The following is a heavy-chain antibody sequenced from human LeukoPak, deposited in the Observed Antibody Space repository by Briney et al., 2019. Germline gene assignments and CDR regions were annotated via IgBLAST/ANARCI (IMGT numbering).Heavy chain of an antibody. CDR3: ARDPRLRNDIVVVPAAIRDYYYYYMDV. CDR1: GFTFSSYW. D-gene: IGHD2-2*02. Sequence: GGSLRLSCVASGFTFSSYWMHWVRQAPGKGLVWVSRINTDGSSTSYADSVKGRFTISRDNAKNTLYLQMNSLRAEDTAVYYCARDPRLRNDIVVVPAAIRDYYYYYMDVWGKGTTVTDSS. J-gene: IGHJ6*03. V-gene: IGHV3-74*01. CDR2: INTDGSST.